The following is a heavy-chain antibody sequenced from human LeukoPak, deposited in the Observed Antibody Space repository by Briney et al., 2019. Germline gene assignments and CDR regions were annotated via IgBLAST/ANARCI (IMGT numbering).Heavy chain of an antibody. CDR3: AREGVVVVPAAMDY. Sequence: ASVKVSCKASGYTFAGYYMHWVRQAPGQGLEWMGWINPNSGGTNYAQKFQGRVTMTRDTSISTAYMELSRLRSDDTAVYYCAREGVVVVPAAMDYWGQGTLVTVSS. D-gene: IGHD2-2*01. CDR1: GYTFAGYY. CDR2: INPNSGGT. V-gene: IGHV1-2*02. J-gene: IGHJ4*02.